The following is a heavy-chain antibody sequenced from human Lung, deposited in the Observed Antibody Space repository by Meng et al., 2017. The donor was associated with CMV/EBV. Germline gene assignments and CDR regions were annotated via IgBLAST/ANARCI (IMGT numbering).Heavy chain of an antibody. CDR3: ARDWELVTHGGDY. Sequence: SXXVSXQASGYTFTSYGISWVRQAPGQGLEGMGWISAYNGNTNYAQKFQGRVIMTTDTFTSKAYMELRSLRSDDTAVYYCARDWELVTHGGDYWGQGTLVTVAS. CDR1: GYTFTSYG. J-gene: IGHJ4*02. V-gene: IGHV1-18*01. CDR2: ISAYNGNT. D-gene: IGHD3-10*01.